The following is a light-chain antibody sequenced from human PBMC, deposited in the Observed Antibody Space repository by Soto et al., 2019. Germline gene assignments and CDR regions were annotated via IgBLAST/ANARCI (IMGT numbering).Light chain of an antibody. V-gene: IGKV1-5*01. CDR2: DAS. CDR3: QQYKSYPWT. J-gene: IGKJ1*01. CDR1: QTISSW. Sequence: DIQVTQSTSTLYASLGDRVTITCRASQTISSWLAWYQQKPGKAPKLLIYDASSLQIGVPSRFSGSGSGTEFTLTISSLQPDDFATYYCQQYKSYPWTFGQGTKVDI.